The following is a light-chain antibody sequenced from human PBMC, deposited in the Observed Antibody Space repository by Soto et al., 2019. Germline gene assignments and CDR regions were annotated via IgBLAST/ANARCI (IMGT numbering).Light chain of an antibody. J-gene: IGLJ2*01. CDR1: SSDVGAFNF. CDR3: TSHTTTSPPVL. V-gene: IGLV2-14*03. CDR2: DVR. Sequence: QSALTQPASVSGSPGQSITISCTGTSSDVGAFNFVSWYQQHPGKAPKLMIYDVRHRPSGVSDRFSGSKSGNTASLTISGLQAEDEADYYCTSHTTTSPPVLFGGGTKLTVL.